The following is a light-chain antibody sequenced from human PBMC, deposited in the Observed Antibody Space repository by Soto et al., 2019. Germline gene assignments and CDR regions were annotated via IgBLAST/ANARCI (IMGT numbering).Light chain of an antibody. V-gene: IGKV1-9*01. CDR3: QQYYSYPWT. J-gene: IGKJ1*01. CDR1: QGISNF. Sequence: IPFTPPPSSLSASVGNSDTITCRASQGISNFLAWYQQKPGKAPKLLIYAASTLQSGVPSRFSGSGSGTDFTLTISSLQPEDFATYYCQQYYSYPWTFGQGTKVDI. CDR2: AAS.